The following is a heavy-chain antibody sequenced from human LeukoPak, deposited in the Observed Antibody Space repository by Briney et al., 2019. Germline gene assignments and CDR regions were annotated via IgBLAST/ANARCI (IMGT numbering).Heavy chain of an antibody. Sequence: PSETLSLTCTVSGGSISSYYWSWIRQPPGKGLEWIGYIYTSGSTNYNPSLKSRVTISVDTSKNQCSLKLSSVTAADTAVYYCARHNKWELLNFDYWGQGTLVTVSS. J-gene: IGHJ4*02. CDR2: IYTSGST. CDR3: ARHNKWELLNFDY. V-gene: IGHV4-4*09. CDR1: GGSISSYY. D-gene: IGHD1-26*01.